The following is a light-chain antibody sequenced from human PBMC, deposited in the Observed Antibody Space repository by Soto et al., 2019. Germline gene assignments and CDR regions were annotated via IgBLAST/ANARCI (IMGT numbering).Light chain of an antibody. Sequence: EIVMTQSPATLSGSPGERATLSCRASESVDNNLAWYQQKPGQAPRLLMYGASTRATGVPTRFSGRGSGTEFTVTISSLQSEDFAVYYCQQYGSSRTFGQGTKVDIK. V-gene: IGKV3-15*01. J-gene: IGKJ1*01. CDR3: QQYGSSRT. CDR1: ESVDNN. CDR2: GAS.